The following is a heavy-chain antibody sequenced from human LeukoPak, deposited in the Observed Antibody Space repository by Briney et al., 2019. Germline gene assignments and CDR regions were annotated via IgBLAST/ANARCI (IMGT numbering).Heavy chain of an antibody. CDR2: IIPIFGTA. J-gene: IGHJ4*02. D-gene: IGHD1-26*01. V-gene: IGHV1-69*13. CDR1: GGTFSSYA. CDR3: ASLAIVGAHCDY. Sequence: SVKVSCKASGGTFSSYAISWVRQAPGQGLEWMGGIIPIFGTANYAQKFQGRVTITADESTSTAYMELSSLRSEDTAVYYCASLAIVGAHCDYWGQRTLVTVSS.